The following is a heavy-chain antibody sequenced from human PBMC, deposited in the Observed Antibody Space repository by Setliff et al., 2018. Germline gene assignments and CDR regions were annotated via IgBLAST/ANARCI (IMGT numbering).Heavy chain of an antibody. V-gene: IGHV1-2*02. Sequence: ASVKVSCKASGYTFTEYSIHWVRQAPGQGLEWMGWINPNTGGSNYAQKFQGRVTMTTDTSISTAYMEMSRLTSDDTAVYYCAKVNYYDKSAYLPFDYWGQETQVTVSS. J-gene: IGHJ4*02. CDR2: INPNTGGS. CDR3: AKVNYYDKSAYLPFDY. CDR1: GYTFTEYS. D-gene: IGHD3-22*01.